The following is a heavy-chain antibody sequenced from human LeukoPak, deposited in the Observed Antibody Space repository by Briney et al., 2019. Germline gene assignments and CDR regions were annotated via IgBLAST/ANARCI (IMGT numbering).Heavy chain of an antibody. V-gene: IGHV4-4*07. J-gene: IGHJ5*02. CDR1: GGSISSYY. CDR3: AREWWDYNWFDP. Sequence: SETLSLTCTVSGGSISSYYWSWIRQPAGKGLEWIGRIYTSGSTNYNPPLKSRVTMSVDTSKNQFSLKLSSVTAADTAVYYCAREWWDYNWFDPWGQGTLVTVSS. CDR2: IYTSGST. D-gene: IGHD2-15*01.